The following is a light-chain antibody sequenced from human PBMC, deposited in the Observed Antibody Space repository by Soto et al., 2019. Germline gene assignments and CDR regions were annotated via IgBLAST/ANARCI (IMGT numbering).Light chain of an antibody. Sequence: DIVMTQSPDSLAVSLGERATINCESSQSVLYRSNNQHCLAWYQQKPGQPPKLLIYRAYTRESGVPDRFSGGGSGTDFTLTISGLQAEDVAVYYCQQYCVTPWTFGQGTKVEIK. CDR1: QSVLYRSNNQHC. J-gene: IGKJ1*01. CDR2: RAY. V-gene: IGKV4-1*01. CDR3: QQYCVTPWT.